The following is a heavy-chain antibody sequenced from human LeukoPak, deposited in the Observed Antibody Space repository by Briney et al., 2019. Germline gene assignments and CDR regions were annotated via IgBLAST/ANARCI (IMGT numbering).Heavy chain of an antibody. CDR3: ARVAVSGPTGWFDS. CDR2: ISPDSNYK. CDR1: GFTFSTYS. D-gene: IGHD2-8*02. Sequence: GESLRLSCAASGFTFSTYSMNWLRLAPGKGLEWVSSISPDSNYKYYVDSVKGRFTISRDNAKSSLYLQMNSLGAEDTAVYYCARVAVSGPTGWFDSWGQGTLVIVSS. V-gene: IGHV3-21*01. J-gene: IGHJ5*01.